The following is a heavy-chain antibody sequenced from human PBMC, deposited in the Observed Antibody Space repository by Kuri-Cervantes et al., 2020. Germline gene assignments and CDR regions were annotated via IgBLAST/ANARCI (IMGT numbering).Heavy chain of an antibody. CDR3: ARVRVGSGLRYFGGMDV. Sequence: GSLRLSFAVYGGSFSGYYWSWIRQPPGKGLEWIGEINHSGSTNYNPSLKSRVTISVDTSKNQFSLKLSSVTAADTAVYYCARVRVGSGLRYFGGMDVWGQGTTVTVSS. J-gene: IGHJ6*02. D-gene: IGHD3-9*01. CDR2: INHSGST. V-gene: IGHV4-34*01. CDR1: GGSFSGYY.